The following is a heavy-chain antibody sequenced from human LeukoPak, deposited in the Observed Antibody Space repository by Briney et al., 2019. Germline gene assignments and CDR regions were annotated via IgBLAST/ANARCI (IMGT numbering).Heavy chain of an antibody. V-gene: IGHV4-31*03. J-gene: IGHJ5*02. D-gene: IGHD2-15*01. CDR2: IYYSGST. CDR1: GGSISSGGYY. Sequence: PSQTLSLTCTVSGGSISSGGYYWSWIRQHPGKGLEWIGYIYYSGSTYYNPSLKSRVTISVDTSKNQFSLKLSSVTAADTAVYYCARVLPRVVVVAATLGWFDPWGQGTLVTVSS. CDR3: ARVLPRVVVVAATLGWFDP.